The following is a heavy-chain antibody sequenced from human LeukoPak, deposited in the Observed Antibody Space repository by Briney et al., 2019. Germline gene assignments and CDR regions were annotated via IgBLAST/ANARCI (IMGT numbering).Heavy chain of an antibody. CDR2: IWYDGSNK. CDR1: GFTFSSYG. CDR3: SRDPSSWCSSTSCYGAFDI. V-gene: IGHV3-33*01. D-gene: IGHD2-2*01. Sequence: GGSLRLSCAASGFTFSSYGMHWVRQAPGKGLEWVAVIWYDGSNKYYAVSVKGRFTISRDNSKNTLYLQMNSLGAEDTAVYYCSRDPSSWCSSTSCYGAFDIWGQGTMVTVSS. J-gene: IGHJ3*02.